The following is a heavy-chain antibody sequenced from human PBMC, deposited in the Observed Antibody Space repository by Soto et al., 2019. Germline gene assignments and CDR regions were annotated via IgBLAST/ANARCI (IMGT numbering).Heavy chain of an antibody. CDR3: AREWSVANPGY. D-gene: IGHD5-12*01. Sequence: GESLKISCAASGFTFSNYSMHWVRQAPGKGLEWVAVISKDGDKKYYADSVKGRFTISRDNSKNTLYLQMNSLRPEDMAVHYCAREWSVANPGYWGQGTQVTVSS. V-gene: IGHV3-30-3*01. CDR2: ISKDGDKK. CDR1: GFTFSNYS. J-gene: IGHJ4*02.